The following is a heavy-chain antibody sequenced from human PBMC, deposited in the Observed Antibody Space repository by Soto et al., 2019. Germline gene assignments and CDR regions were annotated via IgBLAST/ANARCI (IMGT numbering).Heavy chain of an antibody. CDR2: IYYSGST. CDR1: GGSVSSGSYY. CDR3: AREAGIPRGGRFDP. V-gene: IGHV4-61*01. Sequence: SETLSLTCTVSGGSVSSGSYYWSWIRQPPGKGLEWIGYIYYSGSTNYNPSLKSRVTISVDTSKNQFSLKLSPVTAADTAVYYCAREAGIPRGGRFDPWGQGTLVTVPQ. D-gene: IGHD2-15*01. J-gene: IGHJ5*02.